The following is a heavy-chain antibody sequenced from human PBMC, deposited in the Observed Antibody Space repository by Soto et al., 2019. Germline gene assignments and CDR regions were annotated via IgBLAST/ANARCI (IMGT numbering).Heavy chain of an antibody. CDR2: INPNSGGT. J-gene: IGHJ6*02. V-gene: IGHV1-2*04. D-gene: IGHD2-2*01. CDR3: AVTVVPAASSYYGMDV. Sequence: RASVKVSCKASGYTFTGYYMHWVRQAPGQGLEWMGWINPNSGGTNYAQKFQGWVTMTRDTSISTAYMELSRLRSDDTAVYYCAVTVVPAASSYYGMDVWGQGTTVTVSS. CDR1: GYTFTGYY.